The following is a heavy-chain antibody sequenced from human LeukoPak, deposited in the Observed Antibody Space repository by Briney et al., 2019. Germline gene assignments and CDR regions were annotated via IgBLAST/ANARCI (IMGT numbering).Heavy chain of an antibody. CDR2: IWYDGSNK. CDR3: AKPRTAAIKSYFDY. V-gene: IGHV3-33*06. J-gene: IGHJ4*02. Sequence: GGSLRLSCAASGFTFSSYWMSWVRQAPGKGLEWVAVIWYDGSNKYYADSVKGRFTISRDNSKNTLYLQMNSLRAEDTAVYYCAKPRTAAIKSYFDYWGQGTLVTVSS. CDR1: GFTFSSYW. D-gene: IGHD2-2*01.